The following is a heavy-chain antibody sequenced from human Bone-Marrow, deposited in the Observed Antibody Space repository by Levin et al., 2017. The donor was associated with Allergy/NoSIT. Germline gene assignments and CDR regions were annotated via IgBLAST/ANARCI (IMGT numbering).Heavy chain of an antibody. Sequence: GGSLRLSCEVSGFDISVYGITWVRQSPRKGLEWISGISNGDGGVRYRNSVRGRFIVSRDISTNTGHLQMNSLTVEDSAVYYCAKWNGYADAWGRGTLVTVS. CDR1: GFDISVYG. V-gene: IGHV3-23*02. CDR2: ISNGDGGV. CDR3: AKWNGYADA. D-gene: IGHD1-1*01. J-gene: IGHJ5*02.